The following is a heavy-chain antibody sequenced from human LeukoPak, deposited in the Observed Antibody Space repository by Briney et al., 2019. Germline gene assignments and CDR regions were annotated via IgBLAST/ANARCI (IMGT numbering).Heavy chain of an antibody. CDR1: GFTFSSYE. Sequence: GGSLRLSCAASGFTFSSYEMNWVRQAPGKGLEWVSYISSSGSTIYYADSVKGRFTISRDNAKNSLYLQMNSLRAEDTALYYCAKDKMVRGVMDSPFDYWGQGTLVTVSS. CDR3: AKDKMVRGVMDSPFDY. D-gene: IGHD3-10*01. J-gene: IGHJ4*02. CDR2: ISSSGSTI. V-gene: IGHV3-48*03.